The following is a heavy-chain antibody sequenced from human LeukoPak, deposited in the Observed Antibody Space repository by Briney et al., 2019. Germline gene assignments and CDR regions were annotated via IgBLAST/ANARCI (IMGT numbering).Heavy chain of an antibody. Sequence: GASVKVSCKASGYNLKSYGISWVRQAPGQGLEWMGWISAYNGNTNCAQKVQGRVTMTTDTSTSTAYMELRSLRSDDTAVYYCARDSLLVGGSYYFYWGQGTLVTVSS. D-gene: IGHD2-15*01. CDR3: ARDSLLVGGSYYFY. CDR1: GYNLKSYG. V-gene: IGHV1-18*01. CDR2: ISAYNGNT. J-gene: IGHJ4*02.